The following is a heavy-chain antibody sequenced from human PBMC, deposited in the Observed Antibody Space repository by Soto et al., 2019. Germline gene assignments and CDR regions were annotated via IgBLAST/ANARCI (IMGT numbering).Heavy chain of an antibody. V-gene: IGHV4-34*01. J-gene: IGHJ6*02. CDR3: ARTGGMDV. Sequence: QVQLQQWGAGLLKPSETLSLTCAVYGGSFSGYYWSWLRQPPGKGPEVIGEINHSGSTNYNPSLESRVTIAVETSKHQFSLKLSSVSAADPAVYYCARTGGMDVLSLGSTVTVSS. CDR2: INHSGST. CDR1: GGSFSGYY.